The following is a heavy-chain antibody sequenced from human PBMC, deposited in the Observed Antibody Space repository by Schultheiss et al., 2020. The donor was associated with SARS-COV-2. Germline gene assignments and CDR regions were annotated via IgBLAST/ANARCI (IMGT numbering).Heavy chain of an antibody. CDR1: GFTFSSYG. Sequence: GGSLRLSCAASGFTFSSYGMHWVRQAPGKGLEWVAVISYDGSNKYYADSVKGRFTISRDNSKNTLYLQMNSLRAEDTAVYYCAKGWVLFKESSQFDSWGQGTLVTVSS. J-gene: IGHJ4*02. CDR2: ISYDGSNK. D-gene: IGHD3-3*01. V-gene: IGHV3-30*18. CDR3: AKGWVLFKESSQFDS.